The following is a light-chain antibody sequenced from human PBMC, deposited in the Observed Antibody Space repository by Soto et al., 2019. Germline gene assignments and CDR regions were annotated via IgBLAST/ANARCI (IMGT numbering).Light chain of an antibody. Sequence: EIVLTQSPGTLSLSPGERATLSCRASQSVNSNYLAWYQQQPGQAPRLLIYGASTRAAGIPDRFSGSGSGTDFTLTISRLEPEDFAVYYCQQYGTSPRITFGQGTRLEIK. V-gene: IGKV3-20*01. J-gene: IGKJ5*01. CDR2: GAS. CDR3: QQYGTSPRIT. CDR1: QSVNSNY.